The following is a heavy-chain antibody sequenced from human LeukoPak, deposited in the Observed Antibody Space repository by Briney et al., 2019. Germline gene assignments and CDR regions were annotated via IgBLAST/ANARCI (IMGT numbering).Heavy chain of an antibody. J-gene: IGHJ5*02. CDR1: GFTFGSYS. D-gene: IGHD6-13*01. Sequence: PGGSLRLSCAASGFTFGSYSMNWVRQAPGKGLEWVSSISSSSSYIYYADSVKGRFTISRDNAKNSLYLQMNSLRAEDTAVYYCARDSRYSSRGFDPWGQGTLVTVSS. V-gene: IGHV3-21*01. CDR3: ARDSRYSSRGFDP. CDR2: ISSSSSYI.